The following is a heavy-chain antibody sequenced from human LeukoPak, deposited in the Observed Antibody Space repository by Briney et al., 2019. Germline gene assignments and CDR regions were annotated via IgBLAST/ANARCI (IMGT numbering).Heavy chain of an antibody. V-gene: IGHV3-74*01. CDR2: INRGGSSL. J-gene: IGHJ5*02. CDR3: ARDLVDESETHKTSFDR. Sequence: PGGSLRLSCTASGFTFDDYAMHWVRQAPGKGLVWVARINRGGSSLRYADPVKGRSTVSRDNAKNPLYLQTGTLRGEDAAVYYCARDLVDESETHKTSFDRWGQGTLVIVSS. CDR1: GFTFDDYA.